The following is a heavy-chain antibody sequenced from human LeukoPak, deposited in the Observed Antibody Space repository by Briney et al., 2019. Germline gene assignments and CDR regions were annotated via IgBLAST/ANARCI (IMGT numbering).Heavy chain of an antibody. V-gene: IGHV4-34*01. CDR3: ARGLGRLSIAAAGPNWFDP. J-gene: IGHJ5*02. D-gene: IGHD6-13*01. CDR2: IDHSGST. Sequence: SETLSLTCAVYGGSFSGYYWSWIRQPPGKGLEWIGEIDHSGSTNYNPSLKSRVTISVDTSKNQFSLKLSSVTAADTAVYYCARGLGRLSIAAAGPNWFDPWGQGTLVTVSS. CDR1: GGSFSGYY.